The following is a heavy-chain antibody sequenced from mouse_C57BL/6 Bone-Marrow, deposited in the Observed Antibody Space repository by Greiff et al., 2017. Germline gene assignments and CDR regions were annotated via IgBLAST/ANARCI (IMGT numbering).Heavy chain of an antibody. Sequence: VKLQESGAELVRPGTSVKMSCKASGYTFTNYWIGWAKQRPGHGLEWIGDIYPGGGYTNYNEKFKGKATLTADKSSSTAYMQFSSLTSEDSAIYYCARSKYYGSSYLWWYCDVCGTGTTVTVSS. CDR1: GYTFTNYW. CDR3: ARSKYYGSSYLWWYCDV. V-gene: IGHV1-63*01. CDR2: IYPGGGYT. D-gene: IGHD1-1*01. J-gene: IGHJ1*03.